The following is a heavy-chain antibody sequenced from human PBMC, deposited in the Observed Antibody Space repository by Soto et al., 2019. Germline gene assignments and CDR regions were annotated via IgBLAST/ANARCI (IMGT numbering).Heavy chain of an antibody. CDR3: ARDAWGQNYYGSGPRGD. D-gene: IGHD3-10*01. CDR1: GGSFSGYY. V-gene: IGHV4-34*01. Sequence: SETLSLTCAVYGGSFSGYYWSWIRQPPGKGLEWIGEINHSGSTNYNPSLKSRVTISVDTSKNQFSLRLSSVTAAETAVYYCARDAWGQNYYGSGPRGDCGQGTLVTVSS. CDR2: INHSGST. J-gene: IGHJ4*02.